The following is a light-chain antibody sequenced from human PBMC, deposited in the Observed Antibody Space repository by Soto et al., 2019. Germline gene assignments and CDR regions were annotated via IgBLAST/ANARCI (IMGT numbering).Light chain of an antibody. CDR3: SSYVGTNSYV. CDR2: EVY. Sequence: QSVLTQPPSASGAPGQSGTISCTGTSSDVGGYNYVSWYQQHPGKAPKLIIYEVYKRPSGVPDRFSGSKSGNTAALTVSGLQAEDEADYYCSSYVGTNSYVFGTGTKVTV. J-gene: IGLJ1*01. V-gene: IGLV2-8*01. CDR1: SSDVGGYNY.